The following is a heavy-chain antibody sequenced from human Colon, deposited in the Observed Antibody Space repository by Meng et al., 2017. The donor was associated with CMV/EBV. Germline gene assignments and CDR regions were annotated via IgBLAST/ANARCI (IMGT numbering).Heavy chain of an antibody. Sequence: SETLSLTCSVSGASLRNNYYWSWIRQSPGKGLEWIGNIYYSGTTNYNPSLKSRVNILIDTSNKQFSLKLGSVTTADAAVYYCARGSRASGGDFDYWGRGTLVTVSS. J-gene: IGHJ4*02. D-gene: IGHD2-21*01. CDR3: ARGSRASGGDFDY. CDR2: IYYSGTT. V-gene: IGHV4-59*01. CDR1: GASLRNNYY.